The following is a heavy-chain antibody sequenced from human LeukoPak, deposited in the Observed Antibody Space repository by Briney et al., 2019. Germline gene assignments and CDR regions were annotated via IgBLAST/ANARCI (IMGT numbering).Heavy chain of an antibody. CDR1: GGTFSSYA. V-gene: IGHV1-69*05. J-gene: IGHJ6*03. Sequence: SVKASCKASGGTFSSYAISWVRRAPGQGLEWMGGIIPIFGTANYAQKFQGRVTITTDESTSTAYMELSSLRSEDTAVYYCAGVVVPAAMRYYYYYMDVWGKGTTVTVSS. CDR2: IIPIFGTA. D-gene: IGHD2-2*01. CDR3: AGVVVPAAMRYYYYYMDV.